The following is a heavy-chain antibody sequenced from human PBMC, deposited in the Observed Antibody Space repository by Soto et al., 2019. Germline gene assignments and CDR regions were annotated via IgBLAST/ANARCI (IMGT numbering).Heavy chain of an antibody. J-gene: IGHJ5*01. CDR1: GFSFDDYA. CDR3: VQAPGYGEREGWFDS. Sequence: GGSLRLSCAASGFSFDDYAMHWVRQAPGKGLEWVSGIGWHSGKIGYADSVKGRFTISRDNAKNSLYLQMNSLRPEDSALYYCVQAPGYGEREGWFDSWGQGALVTVSS. D-gene: IGHD5-18*01. CDR2: IGWHSGKI. V-gene: IGHV3-9*01.